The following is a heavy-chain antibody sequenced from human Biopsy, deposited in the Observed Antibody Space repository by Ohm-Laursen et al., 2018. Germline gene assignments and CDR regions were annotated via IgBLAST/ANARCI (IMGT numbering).Heavy chain of an antibody. D-gene: IGHD6-13*01. CDR3: AREPFGQQLGPFDY. Sequence: ASVKVSCKASGYTFTNYDINWVRQAPGQGPEWMGWVNPNSGNTGYAQKFQGRVATTRSTSISTAYMELSSLTSEDTAVYYCAREPFGQQLGPFDYWGQGALVIVSS. J-gene: IGHJ4*02. CDR2: VNPNSGNT. V-gene: IGHV1-8*01. CDR1: GYTFTNYD.